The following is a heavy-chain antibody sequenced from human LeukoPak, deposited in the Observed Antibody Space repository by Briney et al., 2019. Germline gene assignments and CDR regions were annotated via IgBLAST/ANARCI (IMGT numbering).Heavy chain of an antibody. CDR3: VRDIRADGNSHYYYMDV. CDR1: SASIETNY. J-gene: IGHJ6*03. V-gene: IGHV4-59*01. CDR2: IYFNGRT. D-gene: IGHD4-23*01. Sequence: SQTLSLTCTLASASIETNYCSWVRQSPEEGLEWIGYIYFNGRTNYNPSLNSRVTISVDTSKNQFSLNLRSVTAADTATYYCVRDIRADGNSHYYYMDVWGKGATVTVS.